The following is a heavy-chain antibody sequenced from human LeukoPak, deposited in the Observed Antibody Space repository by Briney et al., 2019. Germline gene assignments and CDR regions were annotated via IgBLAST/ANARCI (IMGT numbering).Heavy chain of an antibody. CDR1: GFTFSSYW. V-gene: IGHV3-74*01. Sequence: PGGSLRLSCAASGFTFSSYWMHWVRQAPGKGLVWVSRINSDGSSTIHADSVKGRFTISRDNSKNTLYLQMDSLRADDTAVYYCAKVDDYGAWGDFNYWGRGTLVTVSS. J-gene: IGHJ4*02. CDR3: AKVDDYGAWGDFNY. CDR2: INSDGSST. D-gene: IGHD4-17*01.